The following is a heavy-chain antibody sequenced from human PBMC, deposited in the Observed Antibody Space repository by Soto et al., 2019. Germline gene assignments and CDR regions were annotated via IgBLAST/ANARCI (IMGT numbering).Heavy chain of an antibody. V-gene: IGHV4-61*01. CDR3: ARDRGFGELPNWFDP. D-gene: IGHD3-10*01. CDR1: GGSVISGSYY. Sequence: PSETRSLTCTVSGGSVISGSYYWSWIRQPPGKGLGWIGYIYYSGSTNYNPSLKTRVTISVDTSKNQFSLKLSSVTAADTAVYYCARDRGFGELPNWFDPWGQGTLVTVSS. CDR2: IYYSGST. J-gene: IGHJ5*02.